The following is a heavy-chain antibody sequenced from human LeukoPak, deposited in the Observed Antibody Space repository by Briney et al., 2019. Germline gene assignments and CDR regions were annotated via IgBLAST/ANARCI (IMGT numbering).Heavy chain of an antibody. CDR3: ARDLRSYYYYYMDV. D-gene: IGHD3-16*01. CDR2: INTNTGNP. V-gene: IGHV7-4-1*02. J-gene: IGHJ6*03. CDR1: GYTFTSCA. Sequence: ASVKVSCKASGYTFTSCAMNWVRQAPGQGLEWMGWINTNTGNPTYAQGFTGRFVFSLDTSVSTAYLQISSLKAEDTAVYYCARDLRSYYYYYMDVWGKGTTVTVSS.